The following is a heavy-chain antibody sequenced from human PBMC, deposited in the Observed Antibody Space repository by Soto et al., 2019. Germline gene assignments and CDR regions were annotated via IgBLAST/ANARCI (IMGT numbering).Heavy chain of an antibody. D-gene: IGHD2-21*02. CDR2: ISYDGSNK. V-gene: IGHV3-30-3*01. J-gene: IGHJ4*02. Sequence: ESGGGVVQPGRSLRLSCAASGFTFSSYAMHWVRQAPGKGLEWVAVISYDGSNKYYADSVKGRFTISRDNSKNTLYLQMNSLRAEDTAVYYCAREGAYCGGDCYYNYFDYWGQGTLVTVSS. CDR1: GFTFSSYA. CDR3: AREGAYCGGDCYYNYFDY.